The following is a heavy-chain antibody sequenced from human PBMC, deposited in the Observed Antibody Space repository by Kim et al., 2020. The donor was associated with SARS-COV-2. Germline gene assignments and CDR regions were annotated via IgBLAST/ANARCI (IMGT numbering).Heavy chain of an antibody. CDR2: IYYSGST. Sequence: SETLSLTCTVSGGSISSYYWSWIRQPPGKGLEWIGYIYYSGSTNYNPSLKSRVTISVDTSKNQFSLKLSSVTAADTAVYYCARGGAAIDYWGQGTLVTVSS. CDR3: ARGGAAIDY. V-gene: IGHV4-59*01. CDR1: GGSISSYY. J-gene: IGHJ4*02. D-gene: IGHD2-15*01.